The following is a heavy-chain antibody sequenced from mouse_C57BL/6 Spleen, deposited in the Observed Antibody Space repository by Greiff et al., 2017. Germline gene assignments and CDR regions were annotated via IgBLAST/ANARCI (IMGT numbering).Heavy chain of an antibody. D-gene: IGHD1-1*01. CDR3: ARRDYGY. Sequence: QVQLQQPGAELVMPGASVKLSCKASGYTFTSYWMHWVKQRPGQGLEWIGEIDPSDSYTNYNQKFKGKSTLTVDKSSSTAYMQLSSLTSADSAVYYCARRDYGYWGQGTSVTVSS. J-gene: IGHJ4*01. CDR1: GYTFTSYW. CDR2: IDPSDSYT. V-gene: IGHV1-69*01.